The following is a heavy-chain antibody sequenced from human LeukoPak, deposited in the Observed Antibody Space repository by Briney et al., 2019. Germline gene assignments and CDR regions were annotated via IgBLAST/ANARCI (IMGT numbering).Heavy chain of an antibody. Sequence: SETLSLTCAVYGGSFSGYYWSWIRQPPEKGLEWIGEINHSGSTNYNPSLKSRVTISVDTSKNQFSLKLSSVTAADTAVYYCARHRLCGGDCLSYFDYWGQGTLVTVSS. CDR2: INHSGST. V-gene: IGHV4-34*01. J-gene: IGHJ4*02. D-gene: IGHD2-21*02. CDR3: ARHRLCGGDCLSYFDY. CDR1: GGSFSGYY.